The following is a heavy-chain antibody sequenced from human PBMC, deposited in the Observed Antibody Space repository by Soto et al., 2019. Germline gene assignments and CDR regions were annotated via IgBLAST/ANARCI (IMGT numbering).Heavy chain of an antibody. CDR2: ISSSSSYI. CDR1: GFTFSSYS. Sequence: GGSLRLSCAASGFTFSSYSMNWVRQAPGKGLEWVSSISSSSSYIYYADSVKGRFTISRDNAKNSLYLQMNSLRAEDAAVYYCARDGDYSGSYYYWGQGTLVTVSS. CDR3: ARDGDYSGSYYY. V-gene: IGHV3-21*01. J-gene: IGHJ4*02. D-gene: IGHD1-26*01.